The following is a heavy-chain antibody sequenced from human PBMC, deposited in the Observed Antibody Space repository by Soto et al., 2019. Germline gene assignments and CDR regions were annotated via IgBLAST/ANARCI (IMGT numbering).Heavy chain of an antibody. CDR3: ASNHMTTKIRRVTGFAFDI. J-gene: IGHJ3*02. CDR1: GGTFSSYA. V-gene: IGHV1-69*01. D-gene: IGHD1-20*01. Sequence: QVQLVQSGAEVKKPGSSVKVSCKASGGTFSSYAISWVRQAPGQGLEWMGGIIPIFGTANYAQKFQGRVTITADESTSTAYMELSSLRSEDTAVYYCASNHMTTKIRRVTGFAFDIWGQGTMVTVSS. CDR2: IIPIFGTA.